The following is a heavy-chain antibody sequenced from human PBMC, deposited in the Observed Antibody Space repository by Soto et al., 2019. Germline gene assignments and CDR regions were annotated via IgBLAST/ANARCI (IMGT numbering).Heavy chain of an antibody. Sequence: GGSLRLSCAASGFSFGDYAMIWIRQVPGKGLEWISGLYGSGSTIYYADSVKGRFTISRDNAKNSLYLQMNSLRAEDTAVYYCARWGRDNWNDGGAFDIWDQGTMVTVSS. CDR1: GFSFGDYA. V-gene: IGHV3-11*04. CDR2: LYGSGSTI. J-gene: IGHJ3*02. D-gene: IGHD1-1*01. CDR3: ARWGRDNWNDGGAFDI.